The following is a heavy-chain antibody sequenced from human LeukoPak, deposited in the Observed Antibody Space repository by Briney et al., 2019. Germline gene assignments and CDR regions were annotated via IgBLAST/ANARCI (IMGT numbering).Heavy chain of an antibody. J-gene: IGHJ4*02. CDR1: GGSISSYY. Sequence: SETLSLTCTVSGGSISSYYWSWIRQPPGKGLEWIGYIYYSGSTNYNPSLKSRVTISVDTSKNQFSLKLSSVTAADTAVYYCAWGYNWNYFDYWGQGTLVTVSS. V-gene: IGHV4-59*01. CDR3: AWGYNWNYFDY. D-gene: IGHD1-20*01. CDR2: IYYSGST.